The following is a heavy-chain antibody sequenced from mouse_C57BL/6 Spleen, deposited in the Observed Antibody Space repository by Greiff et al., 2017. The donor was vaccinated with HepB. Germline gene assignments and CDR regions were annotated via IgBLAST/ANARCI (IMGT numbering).Heavy chain of an antibody. Sequence: VNVVESGPGLVAPSQSLSITCTVSGFSLTSYGVDWVRQSPGKGLEWLGVIWGVGSTNYNSALKSRLSISKDNSKSQVFLKMNSLQTDDTAMYYCARSYYYAMDYWGQGTSVTVSS. CDR3: ARSYYYAMDY. V-gene: IGHV2-6*01. CDR2: IWGVGST. CDR1: GFSLTSYG. J-gene: IGHJ4*01.